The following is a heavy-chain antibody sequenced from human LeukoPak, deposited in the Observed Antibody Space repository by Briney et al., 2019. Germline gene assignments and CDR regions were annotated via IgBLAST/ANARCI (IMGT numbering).Heavy chain of an antibody. CDR3: AKDGRRQHYYDRDI. CDR1: GFTFSSYW. D-gene: IGHD3-22*01. J-gene: IGHJ3*02. V-gene: IGHV3-23*01. CDR2: ISGSGGST. Sequence: GGSLRLSCAASGFTFSSYWMSWVRQAPGKGLEWVSAISGSGGSTYYADSVKGRFTISRDNSKNTLYLQMNSLRAEDTAVYYCAKDGRRQHYYDRDIWGQGTMVTVSS.